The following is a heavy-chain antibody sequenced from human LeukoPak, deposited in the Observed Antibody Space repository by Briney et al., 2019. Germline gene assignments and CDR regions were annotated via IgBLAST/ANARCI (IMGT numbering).Heavy chain of an antibody. CDR1: GFTFSSYS. V-gene: IGHV3-21*01. CDR2: ISSSSSYI. D-gene: IGHD4-17*01. Sequence: GGSLRLSCAASGFTFSSYSMNWVRQAPGKGLEWVSSISSSSSYIYYADSVKGRFTISRDNAKNSLYLQMNGLRAEDTAVYYCARVGDYTLHYFDYWGQGTLVTVSS. CDR3: ARVGDYTLHYFDY. J-gene: IGHJ4*02.